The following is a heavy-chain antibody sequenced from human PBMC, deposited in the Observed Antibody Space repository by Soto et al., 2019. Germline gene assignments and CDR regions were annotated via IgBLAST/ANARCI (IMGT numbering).Heavy chain of an antibody. Sequence: QVQLVQSGAEVKKPGSSVKVSCKASGGTFSSYAISWVRQAPGQGLEWMGGIIPIFGTANYAQKFQGRVTITADESTSTDYMELSSLRSEDTAVYYCARGGSAIFGVVSSHDAFDIWGQGIMVTVSS. CDR2: IIPIFGTA. J-gene: IGHJ3*02. CDR1: GGTFSSYA. D-gene: IGHD3-3*01. V-gene: IGHV1-69*01. CDR3: ARGGSAIFGVVSSHDAFDI.